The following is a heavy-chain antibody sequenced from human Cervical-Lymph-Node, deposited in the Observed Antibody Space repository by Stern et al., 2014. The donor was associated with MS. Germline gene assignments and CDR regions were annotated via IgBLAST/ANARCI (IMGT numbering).Heavy chain of an antibody. CDR3: ARGSLLWFGESYYFDY. D-gene: IGHD3-10*01. J-gene: IGHJ4*02. CDR2: IYSGGST. Sequence: EVQLVESGGGLIQPGGSLRLSCAASGFTVSSNYMSWVRQAPGKGLEWVSVIYSGGSTYYADSVKGRFTISRDNSKNTLYLQMNSLRAEDTAVYYCARGSLLWFGESYYFDYWGQGTLVTVSS. CDR1: GFTVSSNY. V-gene: IGHV3-53*01.